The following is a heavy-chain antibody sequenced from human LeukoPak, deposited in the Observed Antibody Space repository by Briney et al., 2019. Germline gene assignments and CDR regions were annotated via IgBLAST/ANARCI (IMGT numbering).Heavy chain of an antibody. J-gene: IGHJ4*02. CDR1: GFTFSSYS. Sequence: PGGSLRLSCAASGFTFSSYSMNWVRQAPGKGLEWVSSISSSSYIYYADSVKGRFTISRDNAKNSLYLQMNSLRAEDTAVYYCARGSFIGYSYDQPLDYWGQGTLVTVSS. V-gene: IGHV3-21*01. CDR2: ISSSSYI. D-gene: IGHD5-18*01. CDR3: ARGSFIGYSYDQPLDY.